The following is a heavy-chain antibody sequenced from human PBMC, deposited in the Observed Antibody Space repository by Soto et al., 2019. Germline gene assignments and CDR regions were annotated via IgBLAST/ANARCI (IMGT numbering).Heavy chain of an antibody. D-gene: IGHD4-17*01. CDR3: ARPANTVADHFDL. CDR1: GYTFTIYW. V-gene: IGHV5-51*01. CDR2: IYPSDSDT. Sequence: LGESLKSSCQVSGYTFTIYWIGWVRQMPGKGLEWMGIIYPSDSDTRYSPSFQGQVTISADQSINTAYLQWDSLKASDTAIYYCARPANTVADHFDLWGQGTPVTVPQ. J-gene: IGHJ4*02.